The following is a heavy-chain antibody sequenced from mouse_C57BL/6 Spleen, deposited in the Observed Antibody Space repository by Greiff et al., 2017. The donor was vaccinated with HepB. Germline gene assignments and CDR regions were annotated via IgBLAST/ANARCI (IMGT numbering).Heavy chain of an antibody. Sequence: VQLQQSGAELVRPGTSVKVSCKASGYAFTNYLIEWVKQRPGQGLEWIGVINPGSGGTNYNEKFKGKATLTADKSSSTAYMQLSSLTSEDSAVYFCARWDYDYDGEMDYWGQGTSVTVSS. J-gene: IGHJ4*01. V-gene: IGHV1-54*01. CDR1: GYAFTNYL. D-gene: IGHD2-4*01. CDR3: ARWDYDYDGEMDY. CDR2: INPGSGGT.